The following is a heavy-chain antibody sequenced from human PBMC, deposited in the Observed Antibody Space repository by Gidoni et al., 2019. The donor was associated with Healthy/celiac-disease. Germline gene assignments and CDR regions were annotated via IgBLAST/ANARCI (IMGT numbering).Heavy chain of an antibody. CDR2: VYYSGST. D-gene: IGHD4-17*01. Sequence: QVQLQESGPGLVKPSQTLSLTCTVSGGHTSSGGYYWSWIRQHPGKGLEWFGYVYYSGSTYYNPSLKSRVTISVDTSKNQFSLKLSSVTAADTAVYYCARVKRRHGDYGYWGQGTLVTVSS. CDR3: ARVKRRHGDYGY. J-gene: IGHJ4*02. V-gene: IGHV4-31*03. CDR1: GGHTSSGGYY.